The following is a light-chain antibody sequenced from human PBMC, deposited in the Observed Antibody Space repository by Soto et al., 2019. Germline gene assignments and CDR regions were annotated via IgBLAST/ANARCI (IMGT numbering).Light chain of an antibody. V-gene: IGLV2-14*01. CDR1: SSDIGAYNY. Sequence: SVLTQPASVSGSPGQSITISCTVSSSDIGAYNYVSWFQQYPGKAPKLIISEVSNRPSGVSNRFSGSKSGTAASLTISGLQTEDEADYFCFSFTTDWTHVFGTGTKVTVL. CDR3: FSFTTDWTHV. CDR2: EVS. J-gene: IGLJ1*01.